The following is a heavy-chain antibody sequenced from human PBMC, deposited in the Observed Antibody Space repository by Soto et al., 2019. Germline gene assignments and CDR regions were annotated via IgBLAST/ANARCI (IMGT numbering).Heavy chain of an antibody. CDR1: GFTFSDYY. D-gene: IGHD3-22*01. J-gene: IGHJ4*02. CDR3: ARDWGGYYYDSSGYYFDY. CDR2: ISSSGSTI. Sequence: GGSLRLSCAASGFTFSDYYMSWIRQAPGKGLEWVSYISSSGSTIYYADSVKGRFTISRDNAKNSLYLQMNSLRAEDTAVYYCARDWGGYYYDSSGYYFDYWAREPWSPSPQ. V-gene: IGHV3-11*01.